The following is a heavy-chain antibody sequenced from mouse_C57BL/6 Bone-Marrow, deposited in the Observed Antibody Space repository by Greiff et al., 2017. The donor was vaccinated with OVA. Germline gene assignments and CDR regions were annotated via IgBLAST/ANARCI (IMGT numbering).Heavy chain of an antibody. J-gene: IGHJ3*01. CDR1: GYTFTSYW. D-gene: IGHD1-1*01. V-gene: IGHV1-55*01. CDR2: IYPGSGST. Sequence: QVQLQQPGAELVKPGASVKMSCKASGYTFTSYWITWVKQRPGQGLEWIGDIYPGSGSTNYNEKFKSKATLTVDTSSSTAYLQHSSLTSEDSEVFYCARDCGSSPWFAYWGKGTLVTVSA. CDR3: ARDCGSSPWFAY.